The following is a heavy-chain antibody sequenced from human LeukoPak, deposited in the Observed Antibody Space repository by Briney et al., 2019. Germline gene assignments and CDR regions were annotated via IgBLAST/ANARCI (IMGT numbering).Heavy chain of an antibody. D-gene: IGHD5-18*01. CDR1: GFTFSSYA. J-gene: IGHJ4*02. CDR2: ISYDGSNK. V-gene: IGHV3-30-3*01. Sequence: GGSLRLSCATSGFTFSSYAMHWVRQAPGKGLEWVAVISYDGSNKYYADSVKGRFTISRDNSKNTLYLQMNSLRAEDTAVYYCARDAGNYLQLWQGSIFDYWGQGTLVTVST. CDR3: ARDAGNYLQLWQGSIFDY.